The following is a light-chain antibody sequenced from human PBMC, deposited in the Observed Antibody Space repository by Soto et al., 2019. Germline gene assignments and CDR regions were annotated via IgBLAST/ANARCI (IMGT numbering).Light chain of an antibody. CDR2: EVS. J-gene: IGLJ3*02. Sequence: QSALTQPASVSGSPGQSITISCTGTSSDVGGYNYVSWYQQHPGKAPKIMIYEVSNRPSGVSNRFSGSKSGNTASLTISGLQAEDEADYYCSSYTSSITHWVFGGGTKLTVL. V-gene: IGLV2-14*01. CDR3: SSYTSSITHWV. CDR1: SSDVGGYNY.